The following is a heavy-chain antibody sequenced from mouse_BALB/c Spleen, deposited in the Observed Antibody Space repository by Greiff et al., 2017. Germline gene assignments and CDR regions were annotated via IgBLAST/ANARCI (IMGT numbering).Heavy chain of an antibody. CDR1: GFTFSSFG. V-gene: IGHV5-17*02. D-gene: IGHD4-1*02. Sequence: EVQRVESGGGLVQPGGSRKLSCAASGFTFSSFGMHWVRQAPEKGLEWVAYISSGSSTIYYADTVKGRFTISRDNPKNTLFLQMTSLRSEDTAMYYCARSTGTDYFDYWGQGTTLTVSS. J-gene: IGHJ2*01. CDR2: ISSGSSTI. CDR3: ARSTGTDYFDY.